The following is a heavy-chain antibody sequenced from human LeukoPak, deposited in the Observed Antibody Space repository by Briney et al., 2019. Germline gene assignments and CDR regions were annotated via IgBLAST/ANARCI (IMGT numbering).Heavy chain of an antibody. V-gene: IGHV4-30-2*01. CDR2: IYHRGST. CDR1: GGSISSGGYS. CDR3: ARGLFYYGSGSYYGAFDI. D-gene: IGHD3-10*01. Sequence: SQSLSLTCAVSGGSISSGGYSWSWIRQPSGKGLEWIGYIYHRGSTYYNPSLKSRVTISVDRSKNQFSLKLSSVTAADTAVYYCARGLFYYGSGSYYGAFDIWGQGTMVTVSS. J-gene: IGHJ3*02.